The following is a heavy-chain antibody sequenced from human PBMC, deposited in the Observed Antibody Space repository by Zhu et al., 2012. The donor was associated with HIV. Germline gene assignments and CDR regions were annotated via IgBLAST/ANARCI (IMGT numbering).Heavy chain of an antibody. CDR2: IYYSGST. CDR3: ARATYSYGSGSYAFDI. D-gene: IGHD3-10*01. Sequence: QVQLQESGPGLMKPSQTLSLTCTVSGGSINSGDYYWSWIRQPPGKGLEWIGYIYYSGSTYYNPSLKSRVTISVETSKNQFSLRLSSVTAADTAVYYCARATYSYGSGSYAFDIWGQGSMVIVSS. J-gene: IGHJ3*02. V-gene: IGHV4-30-4*08. CDR1: GGSINSGDYY.